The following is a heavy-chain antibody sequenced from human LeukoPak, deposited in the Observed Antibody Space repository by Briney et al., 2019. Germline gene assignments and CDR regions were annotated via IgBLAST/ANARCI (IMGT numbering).Heavy chain of an antibody. CDR1: GFTFDDYA. V-gene: IGHV3-9*03. D-gene: IGHD1-26*01. CDR2: ISWNSGSI. CDR3: AAMGAVFDY. J-gene: IGHJ4*02. Sequence: GGSLRLSCAASGFTFDDYAMHWVRQAPGKGLEWVSGISWNSGSIGYADSVKGRFTISRDNAKNSLYLQMNSLRAEDMALYYCAAMGAVFDYWGQGTLVTVSS.